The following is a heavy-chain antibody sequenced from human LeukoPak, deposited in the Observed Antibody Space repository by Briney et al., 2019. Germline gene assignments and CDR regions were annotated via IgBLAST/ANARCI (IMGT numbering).Heavy chain of an antibody. CDR1: GFTFSSYG. CDR3: AKGTYSYGYPPDY. CDR2: ISYEGSNK. D-gene: IGHD5-18*01. Sequence: GRSLRLSCAASGFTFSSYGMHWVRQAPGKGLEWVAVISYEGSNKYYADSVKGRFTISRDNSKNTLYLQMNSLRAEDTAVYYCAKGTYSYGYPPDYWGQGTLVTVSS. V-gene: IGHV3-30*18. J-gene: IGHJ4*02.